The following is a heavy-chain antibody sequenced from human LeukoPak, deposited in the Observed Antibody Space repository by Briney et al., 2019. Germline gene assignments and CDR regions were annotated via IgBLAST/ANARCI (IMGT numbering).Heavy chain of an antibody. CDR2: VNSDGSST. J-gene: IGHJ4*02. CDR3: ARDPPFIIGTTFFDY. CDR1: GFTFSSYW. V-gene: IGHV3-74*03. D-gene: IGHD1-20*01. Sequence: GGSLRLSCAVSGFTFSSYWMHWVRQAPGKGLVWVSRVNSDGSSTTYADSVKGRFTISRDNAKNTLYLQMNSLRAEDTAVYYCARDPPFIIGTTFFDYWGQGTLVTVSS.